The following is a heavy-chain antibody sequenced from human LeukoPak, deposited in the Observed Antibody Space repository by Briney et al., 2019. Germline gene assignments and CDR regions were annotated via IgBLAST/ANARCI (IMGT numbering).Heavy chain of an antibody. V-gene: IGHV3-11*01. CDR2: ISSSGSTI. J-gene: IGHJ5*02. Sequence: GGSLRLSCAASGFTFSDYYVSWIRQAPGKGLEWVSYISSSGSTIYYADSVKGRFTISRDNAKNSLYLQMNSLRAEDTAVYYCAREVVPAANWFDPWGQGTLVTVSS. CDR1: GFTFSDYY. D-gene: IGHD2-2*01. CDR3: AREVVPAANWFDP.